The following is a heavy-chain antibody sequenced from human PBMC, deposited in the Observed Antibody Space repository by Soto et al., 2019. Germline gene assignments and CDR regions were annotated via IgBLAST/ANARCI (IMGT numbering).Heavy chain of an antibody. Sequence: GGSLRLSCAASGFTFSSYSMNWVRQAPGKGLEWVSSISSSSSYIYYADSVKGRFTISRDNSKNTLYLQMNSLRAEDTAVYYCAKPTTVTTWYFDYWGQGTLVTVSS. CDR2: ISSSSSYI. CDR1: GFTFSSYS. J-gene: IGHJ4*02. D-gene: IGHD4-17*01. CDR3: AKPTTVTTWYFDY. V-gene: IGHV3-21*04.